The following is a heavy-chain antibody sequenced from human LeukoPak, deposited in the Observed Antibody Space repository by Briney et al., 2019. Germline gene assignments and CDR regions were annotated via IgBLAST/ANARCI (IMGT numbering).Heavy chain of an antibody. CDR1: GGSISSYY. CDR2: IYYSGST. J-gene: IGHJ3*02. V-gene: IGHV4-59*08. CDR3: ARQRYYYDSSGYSDAFDI. Sequence: PSETLSLTCTVSGGSISSYYWSWIRQPPGKGLEWIGYIYYSGSTNYNPSLKSRVTISVDTSKNQFSLKLSSVTAADTAVYHCARQRYYYDSSGYSDAFDIWGQGTMVTVSS. D-gene: IGHD3-22*01.